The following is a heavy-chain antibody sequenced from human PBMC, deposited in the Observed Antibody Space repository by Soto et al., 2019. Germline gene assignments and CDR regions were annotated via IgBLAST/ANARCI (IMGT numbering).Heavy chain of an antibody. CDR3: ARDPDGSGSYLGY. CDR2: IIPILGIA. J-gene: IGHJ4*02. D-gene: IGHD3-10*01. V-gene: IGHV1-69*08. CDR1: GGTFSSYT. Sequence: QVQLVQSGAEVKKPGSSVKVSCKASGGTFSSYTISWVRQAPGQGLEWMGRIIPILGIANYAQKFQGRVTITADKSTSTAYMELRSLRSEDTAVYYCARDPDGSGSYLGYWGQGTLVTVSS.